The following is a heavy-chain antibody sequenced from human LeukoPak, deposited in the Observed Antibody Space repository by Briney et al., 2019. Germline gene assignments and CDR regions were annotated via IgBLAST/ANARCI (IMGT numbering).Heavy chain of an antibody. CDR1: GFTFTTYN. D-gene: IGHD2-15*01. V-gene: IGHV3-48*04. CDR2: ISSDSTTM. Sequence: GGSLRLSCAASGFTFTTYNMCWVRQAPGKGLEWVSYISSDSTTMYYADSVTGRFTVSRDDAKSSLYLQMTSLGAEDTAVYYCAGYCSGRSCSFEPYWGQGTLVTVSS. J-gene: IGHJ4*02. CDR3: AGYCSGRSCSFEPY.